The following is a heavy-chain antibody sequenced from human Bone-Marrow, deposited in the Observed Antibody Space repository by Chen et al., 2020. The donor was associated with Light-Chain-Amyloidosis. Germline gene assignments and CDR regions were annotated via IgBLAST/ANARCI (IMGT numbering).Heavy chain of an antibody. Sequence: QVQLLESGPGLVRPSQTLSLPCSVSGGSINSGDYYWTWIRQPPGKGLEWIGYIYSSGSVYYNPSLKSRVSLSLDTSNNLFSLRLTSVTAADTAVYYCARGTGPANEYFDYWGQGTLVTVSS. V-gene: IGHV4-30-4*01. CDR3: ARGTGPANEYFDY. J-gene: IGHJ4*02. CDR2: IYSSGSV. CDR1: GGSINSGDYY. D-gene: IGHD2-8*02.